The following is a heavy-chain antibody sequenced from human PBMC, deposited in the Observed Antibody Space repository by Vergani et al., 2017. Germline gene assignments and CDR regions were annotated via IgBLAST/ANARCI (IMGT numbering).Heavy chain of an antibody. J-gene: IGHJ4*02. CDR1: GFTFSSYG. Sequence: QVQLVESGGGVVQPGRSLRLSCAASGFTFSSYGMHWVRQAPGKGLEWVAVITYDGSNKYYADSVKGRFTISRDNSKNTLYLQMNSLRAEATAVYYCAKDLDYFDSSGYGYFDYWGQGTLVTVSS. CDR3: AKDLDYFDSSGYGYFDY. D-gene: IGHD3-22*01. V-gene: IGHV3-30*18. CDR2: ITYDGSNK.